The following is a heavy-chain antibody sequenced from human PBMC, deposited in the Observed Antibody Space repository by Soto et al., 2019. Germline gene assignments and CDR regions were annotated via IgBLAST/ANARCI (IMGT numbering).Heavy chain of an antibody. Sequence: QVQLVQSGAEVKKPGSSVKVSCKASGGTFSSYAISWVRQAPGQGLAWMGGFIPIFGAADYAQNFQGRVTIAADEPTSTAYMELSSLRSEDTAVYYCASARDNYYYNGMDVWGQGTTVTVSS. CDR1: GGTFSSYA. D-gene: IGHD3-10*01. J-gene: IGHJ6*02. CDR3: ASARDNYYYNGMDV. V-gene: IGHV1-69*12. CDR2: FIPIFGAA.